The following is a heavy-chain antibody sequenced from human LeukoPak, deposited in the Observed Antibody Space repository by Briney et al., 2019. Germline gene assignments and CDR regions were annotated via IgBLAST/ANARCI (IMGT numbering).Heavy chain of an antibody. CDR2: ISYDGSNK. CDR3: AKADIRTGSGGGYFDY. D-gene: IGHD3-10*01. J-gene: IGHJ4*02. V-gene: IGHV3-30*18. CDR1: GFSFSSYG. Sequence: GRCLRLSCAASGFSFSSYGMHWVRQAPGKWLEWVAIISYDGSNKYYANSVKGRFTISRDNSENTLYLQMNSLRAEDTAVYYCAKADIRTGSGGGYFDYWGQGTLVTVSS.